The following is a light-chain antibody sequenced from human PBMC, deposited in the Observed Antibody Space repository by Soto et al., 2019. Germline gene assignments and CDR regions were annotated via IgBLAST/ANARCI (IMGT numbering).Light chain of an antibody. J-gene: IGLJ3*02. CDR3: AAWDASLSAWV. CDR2: RND. CDR1: SSNIETNY. Sequence: QSVLTQPPSASGTPGQRVTISCSGGSSNIETNYIYWYQQLPGTAPKLLIYRNDQRPSGVPDRFSASKSGTSTSLAISGLRSEYEADYYCAAWDASLSAWVFGGGTKVTVL. V-gene: IGLV1-47*01.